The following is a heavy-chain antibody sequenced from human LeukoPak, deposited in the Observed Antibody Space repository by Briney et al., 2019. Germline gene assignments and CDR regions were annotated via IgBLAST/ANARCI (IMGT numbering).Heavy chain of an antibody. D-gene: IGHD2-15*01. Sequence: GGSLRLSCSASGFTFSNYAIHWVRQAPGKGREYVSAISTNGGSTYYADSVKGRFTISRDNSKNTLYLQMSSLRAEDTAVYYCVKGYCSSGNCFSRTMYYFDYWGQGTLVTVSS. CDR3: VKGYCSSGNCFSRTMYYFDY. V-gene: IGHV3-64D*09. CDR2: ISTNGGST. J-gene: IGHJ4*02. CDR1: GFTFSNYA.